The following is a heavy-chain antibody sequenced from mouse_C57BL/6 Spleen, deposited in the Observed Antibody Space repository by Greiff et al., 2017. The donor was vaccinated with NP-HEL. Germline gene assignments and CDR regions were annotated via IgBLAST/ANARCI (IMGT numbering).Heavy chain of an antibody. V-gene: IGHV2-6-1*01. J-gene: IGHJ4*01. D-gene: IGHD2-4*01. CDR2: IWSDGST. CDR1: GFSLTSYG. Sequence: VQLKESGPGLVAPSQSLSITCTVSGFSLTSYGVHWVRQPPGKGLEWLVVIWSDGSTTYNSALKSRLSISKDNSKSQVFLKMNSLQTDDTAMYYCARHYDYDEGAMDYWGQGTSVTVSS. CDR3: ARHYDYDEGAMDY.